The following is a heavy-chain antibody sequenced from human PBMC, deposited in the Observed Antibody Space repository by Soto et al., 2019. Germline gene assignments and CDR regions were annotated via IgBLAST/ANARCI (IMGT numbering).Heavy chain of an antibody. CDR1: GFTFSSYG. Sequence: PEGSLRLSCAASGFTFSSYGMHWVRQAPGKGLEWVAVISYDGSNKYYADSVKGRFTISRDNSKNTLFLQMTSLRVEDTAIYYCAKDRQDHNSVWDPFDIWGQGTMVTVSS. V-gene: IGHV3-30*18. J-gene: IGHJ3*02. CDR2: ISYDGSNK. CDR3: AKDRQDHNSVWDPFDI. D-gene: IGHD1-20*01.